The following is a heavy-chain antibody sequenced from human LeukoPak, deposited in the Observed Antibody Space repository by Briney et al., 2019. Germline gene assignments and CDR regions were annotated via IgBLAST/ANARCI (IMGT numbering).Heavy chain of an antibody. CDR2: IKLDGSEK. J-gene: IGHJ4*02. D-gene: IGHD6-13*01. V-gene: IGHV3-7*01. CDR3: ARSWDGPDY. CDR1: GFTFSGYW. Sequence: SGGSLRLSCAASGFTFSGYWMNWVRQAPGQGLEWVANIKLDGSEKHYVDSVKGRFTISRDNAKNSLYLQMNNLRVDDTAVYYCARSWDGPDYWGQGTLVTVSS.